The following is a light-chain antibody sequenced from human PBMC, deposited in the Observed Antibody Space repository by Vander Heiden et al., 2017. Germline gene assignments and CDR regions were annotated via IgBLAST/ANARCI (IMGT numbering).Light chain of an antibody. V-gene: IGKV1-39*01. CDR2: AAS. Sequence: DIQMPQSPSSLSASVGDRVTITCRASQSISSYLNWYQQKPGKAPKLLIYAASSLQSGVPSRFSGSGSGTDFTLTISSLQPEDFATYYCQQRYSTPPLTFGGGTKVEIK. CDR1: QSISSY. J-gene: IGKJ4*01. CDR3: QQRYSTPPLT.